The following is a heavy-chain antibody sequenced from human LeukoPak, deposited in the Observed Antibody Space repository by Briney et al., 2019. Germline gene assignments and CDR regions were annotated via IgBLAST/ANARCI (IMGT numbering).Heavy chain of an antibody. V-gene: IGHV4-61*01. J-gene: IGHJ4*02. CDR1: GDSITNGYW. Sequence: SGTLSLTCVVSGDSITNGYWWSWVRQPPGKGLEWIGYISYSGSTNYNPSLKSRVTISVDTSKNQFSLKLSSVTAADTAVYYCARPAGGSGSYWYYFDYWGQGILVTVSS. CDR2: ISYSGST. D-gene: IGHD3-10*01. CDR3: ARPAGGSGSYWYYFDY.